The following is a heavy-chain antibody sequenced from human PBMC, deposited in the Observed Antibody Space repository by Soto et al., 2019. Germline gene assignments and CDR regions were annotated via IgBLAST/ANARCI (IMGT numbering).Heavy chain of an antibody. CDR2: ISDSGGTS. CDR3: AKRPRALLTFHY. Sequence: EVQLVDSGGGLVQPGGSLRLSCAASGFIFSNYVMSWVRQAPGKGLEWVSSISDSGGTSYYADSVKGRFTISRYNSKNTLYLQMNSLRAEDTAIYYCAKRPRALLTFHYWGQGTLVTVSS. CDR1: GFIFSNYV. J-gene: IGHJ4*02. V-gene: IGHV3-23*04. D-gene: IGHD1-26*01.